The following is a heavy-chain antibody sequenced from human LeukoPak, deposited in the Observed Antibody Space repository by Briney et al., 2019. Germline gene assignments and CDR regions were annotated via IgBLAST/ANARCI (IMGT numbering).Heavy chain of an antibody. CDR1: GFTFSSYS. J-gene: IGHJ4*02. CDR3: ARVGGSGSYTSHYFDY. D-gene: IGHD3-10*01. CDR2: ISSSSSYI. V-gene: IGHV3-21*04. Sequence: PGGSLRLSCAASGFTFSSYSMNWVRQAPGKGLEWVSSISSSSSYIYYADSVKGRFTISRDNAKNSLYLQMNSLRAEDTAVYYCARVGGSGSYTSHYFDYWGQGTLVTVSS.